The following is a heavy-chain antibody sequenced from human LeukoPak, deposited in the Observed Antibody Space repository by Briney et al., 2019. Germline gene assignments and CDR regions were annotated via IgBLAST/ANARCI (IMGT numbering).Heavy chain of an antibody. CDR3: ARSEDGGTVTPSDYYYYGMDV. V-gene: IGHV1-46*01. Sequence: ASVKVSCKAAGYTFTSYYMHWVRQAPGQGLEWMGIINPSGGSTSYARKFQGRVTMTRDTSTSTVYMELSSLRSEDTAVYYCARSEDGGTVTPSDYYYYGMDVWGQGTTVTVSS. CDR1: GYTFTSYY. J-gene: IGHJ6*02. CDR2: INPSGGST. D-gene: IGHD4-17*01.